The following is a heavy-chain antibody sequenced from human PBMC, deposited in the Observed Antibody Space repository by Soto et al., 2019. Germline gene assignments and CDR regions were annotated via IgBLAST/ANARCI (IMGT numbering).Heavy chain of an antibody. V-gene: IGHV3-23*01. D-gene: IGHD3-22*01. CDR1: GFTFSSYA. J-gene: IGHJ4*02. Sequence: GGSLRLSCAASGFTFSSYAMSRVRQAPGKGLEWVSAISGSGGSTYYADSVKGRFTISRDNSKNTLYLQMNSLRAEDTAVYYCAKLDGLSYYYDSSGSPYYFDYWGQGTLVTVSS. CDR2: ISGSGGST. CDR3: AKLDGLSYYYDSSGSPYYFDY.